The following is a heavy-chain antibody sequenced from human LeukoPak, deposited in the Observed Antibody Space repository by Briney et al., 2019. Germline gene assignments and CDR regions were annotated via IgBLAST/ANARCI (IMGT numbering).Heavy chain of an antibody. Sequence: GGSLRLSCEASGFTFSSYAMNWVRQAPGKGLEWVSACGTDGDTYYADSVKGRFIISRDNAKNSLYLQMNSLRAEDTAVYYCARDRFIYYYYYGMDVWGQGTTVTVSS. CDR1: GFTFSSYA. J-gene: IGHJ6*02. D-gene: IGHD3-3*01. V-gene: IGHV3-21*01. CDR2: CGTDGDT. CDR3: ARDRFIYYYYYGMDV.